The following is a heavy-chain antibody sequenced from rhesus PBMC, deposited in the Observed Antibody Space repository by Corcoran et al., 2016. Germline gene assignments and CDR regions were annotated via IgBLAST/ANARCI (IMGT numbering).Heavy chain of an antibody. Sequence: EVQLVESGGGLVQPGGSLSLSCAASGFTFSSYDMRWVRQALGKGLEWVSSISKTGKPITYADTVKGIFTISRDNAKNSLSLQMNSLKTEDTSVYYCTRDVYCSGIYCYARFDVWGPGVLVTVSS. J-gene: IGHJ5-1*01. CDR1: GFTFSSYD. D-gene: IGHD2-27*01. V-gene: IGHV3S4*01. CDR3: TRDVYCSGIYCYARFDV. CDR2: ISKTGKPI.